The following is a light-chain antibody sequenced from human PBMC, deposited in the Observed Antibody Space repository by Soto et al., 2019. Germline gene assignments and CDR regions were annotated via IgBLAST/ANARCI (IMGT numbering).Light chain of an antibody. CDR3: QQADSFPLT. CDR2: AAS. J-gene: IGKJ4*01. V-gene: IGKV1-12*01. Sequence: DILMTQSPSSVSASVGDRVTITCRASQGLSTWLAWYQQQPGKAPKLLIFAASRLQRGVPSRFTGSGSGTDFTLTISSLQPEDFPTYYCQQADSFPLTFGGGTKVEIK. CDR1: QGLSTW.